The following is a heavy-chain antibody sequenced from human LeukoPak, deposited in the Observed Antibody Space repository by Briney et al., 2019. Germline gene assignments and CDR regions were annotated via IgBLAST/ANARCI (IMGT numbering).Heavy chain of an antibody. D-gene: IGHD1-26*01. V-gene: IGHV1-69*05. J-gene: IGHJ5*02. CDR2: IIPIFGTA. CDR1: GGTFSSYA. Sequence: SVKVSCKASGGTFSSYAISWVRQAPGQGLEWMGGIIPIFGTANYAQKFQGRVTMTTDTSTSTAYMELRSLRSDDTAVYYCARGDSGSYRNWFDPWGQGTLVTVSS. CDR3: ARGDSGSYRNWFDP.